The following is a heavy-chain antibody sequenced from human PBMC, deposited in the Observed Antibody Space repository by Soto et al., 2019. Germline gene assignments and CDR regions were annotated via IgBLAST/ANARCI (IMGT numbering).Heavy chain of an antibody. CDR2: INPKSGGT. D-gene: IGHD2-8*01. CDR3: ARGDSTDCSNGVCSFFYNHDMDV. V-gene: IGHV1-2*04. Sequence: ASVKVSCKASGYSFTDYHIHWVRQAPGQGLEWLGRINPKSGGTSTAQKFQGWVTMTTNTSISTASMELTRLTSDDTAIYYCARGDSTDCSNGVCSFFYNHDMDVWGQGTTVTVSS. J-gene: IGHJ6*02. CDR1: GYSFTDYH.